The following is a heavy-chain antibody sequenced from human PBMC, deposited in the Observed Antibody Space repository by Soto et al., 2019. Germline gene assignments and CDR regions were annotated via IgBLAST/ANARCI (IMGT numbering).Heavy chain of an antibody. CDR1: GFSLSTRGVG. D-gene: IGHD5-12*01. J-gene: IGHJ4*02. Sequence: QITLKESGPTLVKPTQTLTLTCTFSGFSLSTRGVGVAWISQPPGKALEWLALMFWDDDKWYSPSLKSRITITDAPSKHPVVLTMTKMDPVDTATYYCAHRPRGFASSLDYWGQGTLVTVSS. CDR2: MFWDDDK. V-gene: IGHV2-5*02. CDR3: AHRPRGFASSLDY.